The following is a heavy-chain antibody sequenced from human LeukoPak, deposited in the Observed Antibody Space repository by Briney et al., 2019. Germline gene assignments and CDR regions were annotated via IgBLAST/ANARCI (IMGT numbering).Heavy chain of an antibody. V-gene: IGHV3-23*01. J-gene: IGHJ4*02. CDR1: GFTFSSYA. CDR2: ISGSGGST. CDR3: ARSLNYDILTGYPYYFDY. Sequence: GGSLRLSCAASGFTFSSYAMSWVRQAPGKGLEWVSAISGSGGSTYYADSVKGRFTISRDNAKNSLYLQINSLRAEDTALYYCARSLNYDILTGYPYYFDYWGQGTLVTVSS. D-gene: IGHD3-9*01.